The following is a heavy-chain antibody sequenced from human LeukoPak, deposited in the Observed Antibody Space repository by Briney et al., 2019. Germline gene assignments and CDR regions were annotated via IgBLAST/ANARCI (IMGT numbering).Heavy chain of an antibody. CDR3: AKSLGGNRRGYFDY. V-gene: IGHV3-23*01. Sequence: TGGSLRLSCAASGFTFSSYAMSWVRQAPGKGLEWVSAISGSGGSTYYADSVKDRFTISRDNSKNTLYLQMNSLRAEDTAVYYCAKSLGGNRRGYFDYWGQGTLVTVSS. D-gene: IGHD4-23*01. J-gene: IGHJ4*02. CDR2: ISGSGGST. CDR1: GFTFSSYA.